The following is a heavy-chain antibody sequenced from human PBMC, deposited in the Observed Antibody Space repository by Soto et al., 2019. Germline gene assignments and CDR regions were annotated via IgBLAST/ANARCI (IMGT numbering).Heavy chain of an antibody. Sequence: QVQLVESGGGVVQPGRSLRLSCAASGFTFSSYAMHWVRQAPGKGLEWVAVISYDGSNKYYADSVKGRFTISRDNSKNTLYLQMNSLRAEDTAVYYCARGYSSSWYTTNSLNDYCGQGTLVTVSS. CDR3: ARGYSSSWYTTNSLNDY. J-gene: IGHJ4*02. CDR1: GFTFSSYA. D-gene: IGHD6-13*01. V-gene: IGHV3-30-3*01. CDR2: ISYDGSNK.